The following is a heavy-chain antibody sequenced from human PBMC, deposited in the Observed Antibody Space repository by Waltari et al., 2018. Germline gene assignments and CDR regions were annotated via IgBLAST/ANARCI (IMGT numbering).Heavy chain of an antibody. CDR1: GGSFSGYY. CDR2: INHSGST. CDR3: ARGGGPYDAFDI. Sequence: QVQLQQWGAGLLKPSETLSLTCAVYGGSFSGYYWSWIRQPPGKGLEGIGEINHSGSTNYNPSLKSRVTIYVDTSKNQFSLKLSSVTGADTAVDYCARGGGPYDAFDIWGQGTMVTVSS. V-gene: IGHV4-34*01. J-gene: IGHJ3*02. D-gene: IGHD3-16*01.